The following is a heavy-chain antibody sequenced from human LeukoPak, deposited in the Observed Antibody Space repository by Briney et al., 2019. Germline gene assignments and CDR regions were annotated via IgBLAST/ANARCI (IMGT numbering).Heavy chain of an antibody. Sequence: GGSLRLSCAASGFTFNNYLMSCVRQAPGKGLEWVSVLFTGGGRTLYADSVKGRFTISGDTSRTTLYLQMNGLRAEDTAVYYCAKECDYSPGHKFDLWGQGTLVTVSS. CDR2: LFTGGGRT. CDR1: GFTFNNYL. J-gene: IGHJ4*02. V-gene: IGHV3-23*01. CDR3: AKECDYSPGHKFDL. D-gene: IGHD3-10*01.